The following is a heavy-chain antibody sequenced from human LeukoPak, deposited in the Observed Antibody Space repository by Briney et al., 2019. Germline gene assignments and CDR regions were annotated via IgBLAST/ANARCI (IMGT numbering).Heavy chain of an antibody. D-gene: IGHD2-21*02. V-gene: IGHV3-30-3*01. CDR3: AKGPIVVVTATGFDY. CDR1: GFTFSSYA. CDR2: ISYDGSNK. J-gene: IGHJ4*02. Sequence: GGSLRLSCAASGFTFSSYAMHWVRQAPGKGLEWVAVISYDGSNKYYADSVKGRFTISRDNSKNTLYLQMNSLRAEDTAVYYCAKGPIVVVTATGFDYWGQGTLVTVSS.